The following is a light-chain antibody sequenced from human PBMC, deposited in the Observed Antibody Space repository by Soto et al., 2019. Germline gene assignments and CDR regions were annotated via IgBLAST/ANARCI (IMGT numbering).Light chain of an antibody. CDR2: LGS. CDR1: QSLLHSNGYNY. V-gene: IGKV2-28*01. Sequence: DIVMTQSPLSLPVTPGEPASISCRSSQSLLHSNGYNYLDWYLQKPGQSPQLLIYLGSNRASGVHDRLSGGGSGTDFTLTISRVEAEYVGVYSCMPAVQAPCTFGQRTVPEIK. J-gene: IGKJ2*02. CDR3: MPAVQAPCT.